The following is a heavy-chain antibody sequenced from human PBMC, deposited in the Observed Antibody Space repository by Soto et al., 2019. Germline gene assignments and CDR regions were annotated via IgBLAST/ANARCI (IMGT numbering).Heavy chain of an antibody. CDR2: IYYSGST. CDR3: ARIRGDGYNRLDY. CDR1: GGSVSSGSYY. J-gene: IGHJ4*02. D-gene: IGHD5-12*01. V-gene: IGHV4-61*01. Sequence: SETLSLTCTVSGGSVSSGSYYWSWIRQPPGKGLEWIGYIYYSGSTNYNPSLKSRVTISVDTSKNQFSLKLSSVTAADTAVYYCARIRGDGYNRLDYWGQGTLVTVSS.